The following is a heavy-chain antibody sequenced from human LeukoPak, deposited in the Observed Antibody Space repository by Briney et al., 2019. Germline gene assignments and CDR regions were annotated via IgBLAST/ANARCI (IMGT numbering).Heavy chain of an antibody. D-gene: IGHD3-3*01. J-gene: IGHJ4*02. CDR2: IKGDGIST. V-gene: IGHV3-74*01. CDR3: AKDHYWSIDY. CDR1: GFDFSSNW. Sequence: GGSLRLSCAASGFDFSSNWMHWVRHAPGQGVVWVSRIKGDGISTNYADSVKGRFTISRDIAKNTLYLQMNSLRAEDTGVYYCAKDHYWSIDYWGRGTLVTVSS.